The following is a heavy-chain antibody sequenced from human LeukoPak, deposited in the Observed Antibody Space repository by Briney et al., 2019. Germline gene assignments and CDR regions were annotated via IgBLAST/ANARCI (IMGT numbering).Heavy chain of an antibody. J-gene: IGHJ5*02. V-gene: IGHV4-59*11. CDR2: IYCTGST. CDR3: ARGTLRYFDWSFDP. Sequence: SETLSLTCTVSGGSISSHYWSWIRQPPGKGLEWIGYIYCTGSTNYNPSLKSRVTISVDTSKNQFSLKLRSVTAADTAVYYCARGTLRYFDWSFDPWGQGTLVTVSS. D-gene: IGHD3-9*01. CDR1: GGSISSHY.